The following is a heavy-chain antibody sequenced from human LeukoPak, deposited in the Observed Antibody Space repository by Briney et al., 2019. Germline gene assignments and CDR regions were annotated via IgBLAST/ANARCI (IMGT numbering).Heavy chain of an antibody. Sequence: PSETLSLTCTVTGASISSHYWSWIRQPPGKGLERIGSIYPGGSIDYNPSLKSRATISGDSSKNHLSLKLTSVTAADTATYYCVKVGYGSGTWGWFDPWGQGTLVSVSA. CDR2: IYPGGSI. CDR3: VKVGYGSGTWGWFDP. CDR1: GASISSHY. D-gene: IGHD3-10*01. J-gene: IGHJ5*02. V-gene: IGHV4-59*11.